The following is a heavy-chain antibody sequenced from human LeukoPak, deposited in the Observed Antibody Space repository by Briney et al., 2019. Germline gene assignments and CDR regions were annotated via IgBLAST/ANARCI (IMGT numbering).Heavy chain of an antibody. CDR2: ISGSGGST. CDR3: ARGDFWSGDIYYYYGMGV. D-gene: IGHD3-3*01. CDR1: GFTFSSYA. J-gene: IGHJ6*02. Sequence: GGSLRLSCAASGFTFSSYAMSWVRQAPGKGLEWVSAISGSGGSTYYADSVKGRFTISRDNSKNTLYLQMNSLRAEDTAVYYCARGDFWSGDIYYYYGMGVWGQGTTVTVSS. V-gene: IGHV3-23*01.